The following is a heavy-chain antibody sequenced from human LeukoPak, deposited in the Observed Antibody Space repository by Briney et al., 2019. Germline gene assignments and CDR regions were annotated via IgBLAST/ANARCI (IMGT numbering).Heavy chain of an antibody. CDR3: AREPDY. J-gene: IGHJ4*02. CDR2: ISYDGSNK. CDR1: GFTFSSYG. Sequence: PGGSLRLSCAASGFTFSSYGMHWVRQAPGKGLEWVAVISYDGSNKYNEDSVKGRFTISRDNAKNSLYLQMNSLRAEDTAVYYCAREPDYWGQGTLVTVSS. V-gene: IGHV3-30*03.